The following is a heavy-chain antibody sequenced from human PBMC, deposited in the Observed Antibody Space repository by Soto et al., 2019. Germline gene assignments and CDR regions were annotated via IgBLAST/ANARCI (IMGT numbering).Heavy chain of an antibody. Sequence: EVQLLESGGGLLQPGGSLRLSCAASGFTFSSYAMSWVRQAPGKGLEWVSSISRNGGSKNYSDSVKGRFTISRDNSKNTVFLKMNSLRAEDTAVYYCARAIPPQVADWGQGTLVTVSS. V-gene: IGHV3-23*01. CDR1: GFTFSSYA. D-gene: IGHD2-2*02. CDR3: ARAIPPQVAD. CDR2: ISRNGGSK. J-gene: IGHJ4*02.